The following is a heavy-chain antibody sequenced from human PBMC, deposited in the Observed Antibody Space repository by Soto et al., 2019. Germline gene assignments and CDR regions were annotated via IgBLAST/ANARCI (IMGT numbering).Heavy chain of an antibody. V-gene: IGHV1-18*01. D-gene: IGHD1-1*01. CDR2: ISGYNGNT. CDR1: GYSFTNYG. CDR3: ARANTWVTGRVGTH. Sequence: QIHLEQSRIEMKEPGTSLKISCATSGYSFTNYGISWVLQAPGQGLEWMGWISGYNGNTKYAQSFHDRVVMTADKFTSTGYLEMRNLRSNDTAVYYCARANTWVTGRVGTHWGQGTKVTVSS. J-gene: IGHJ4*02.